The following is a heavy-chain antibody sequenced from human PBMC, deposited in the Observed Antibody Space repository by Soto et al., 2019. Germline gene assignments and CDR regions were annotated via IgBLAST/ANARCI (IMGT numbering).Heavy chain of an antibody. CDR1: GGSISIYY. Sequence: SETLSLTCTVSGGSISIYYWSWIRQPPGKGLEWIGYIYYSGSTNYNPSLKSRVTISVDTSKNQFSLKLSSVTAADTAVYYCARDNFYYYYMDVWGKGTKVTVSS. J-gene: IGHJ6*03. CDR3: ARDNFYYYYMDV. CDR2: IYYSGST. V-gene: IGHV4-59*01.